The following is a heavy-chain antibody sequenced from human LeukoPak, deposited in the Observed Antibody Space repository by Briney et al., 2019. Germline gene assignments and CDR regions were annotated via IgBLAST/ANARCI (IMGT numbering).Heavy chain of an antibody. CDR2: IKSNNDGGTT. CDR1: GFIFNKAW. D-gene: IGHD2-21*01. V-gene: IGHV3-15*01. Sequence: GGSLRLSCAASGFIFNKAWMNWVRQAPGKGPEWVGRIKSNNDGGTTDYASLVEGRFIISRDDSKNTIYLQMNRLIIDDTAIYYCTPVMVEDRGFWGQGTLVTVSS. J-gene: IGHJ4*02. CDR3: TPVMVEDRGF.